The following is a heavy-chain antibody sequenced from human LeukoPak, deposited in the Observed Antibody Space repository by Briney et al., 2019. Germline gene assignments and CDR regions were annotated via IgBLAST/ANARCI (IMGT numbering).Heavy chain of an antibody. V-gene: IGHV4-39*01. J-gene: IGHJ4*02. CDR3: ARLSDYGDYGYN. D-gene: IGHD4-17*01. Sequence: PLETLSLTCTVSGGSISSSSYYWGWIRQPPGKGLEWIGSIYYSVSTYYNPSLKSRVTISLDTSKNQFSLKLSSVTAADTAVYYCARLSDYGDYGYNWGQGTLVTVYS. CDR2: IYYSVST. CDR1: GGSISSSSYY.